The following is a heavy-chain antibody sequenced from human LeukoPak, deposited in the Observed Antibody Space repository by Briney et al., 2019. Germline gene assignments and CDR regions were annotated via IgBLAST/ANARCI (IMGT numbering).Heavy chain of an antibody. CDR1: GFTFGSYA. Sequence: AGGSLRLSCAASGFTFGSYAMSWVRQAPGKGLEWVSAISGSGGSTYYADSVKGRFTISRDNSKNTLYLQMNSLRAEDTAVYYCAKDTYGSGSSHFDYWGQGTLVTVSS. V-gene: IGHV3-23*01. J-gene: IGHJ4*02. D-gene: IGHD3-10*01. CDR2: ISGSGGST. CDR3: AKDTYGSGSSHFDY.